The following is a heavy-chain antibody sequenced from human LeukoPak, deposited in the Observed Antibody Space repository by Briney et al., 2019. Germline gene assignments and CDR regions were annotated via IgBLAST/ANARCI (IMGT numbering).Heavy chain of an antibody. CDR1: GASIISYH. V-gene: IGHV4-59*08. CDR2: VHYSGST. J-gene: IGHJ4*02. D-gene: IGHD5-24*01. CDR3: ARSPLESRRDAYNFYFDY. Sequence: SETLSLTCSVSGASIISYHWSWVRQPPGKGLECIGFVHYSGSTNYNPSLKSRVTISADTSKNQFSLSLTSVTAADTALYYCARSPLESRRDAYNFYFDYWGQGALVTVSS.